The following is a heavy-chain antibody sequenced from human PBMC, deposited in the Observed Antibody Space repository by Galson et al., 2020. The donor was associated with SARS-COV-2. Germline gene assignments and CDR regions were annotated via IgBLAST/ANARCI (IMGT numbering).Heavy chain of an antibody. CDR3: ARVPAWGTFGCDY. V-gene: IGHV4-38-2*02. CDR1: GYSISSGYY. D-gene: IGHD2-2*01. J-gene: IGHJ4*02. CDR2: IYHSGST. Sequence: SETLSLTCTVSGYSISSGYYWGWIRQPPGKGLEWIGSIYHSGSTYYNPSLKSRVTISVDTSKNQFSLKLSSVTAADTAVYYCARVPAWGTFGCDYWGQGTLVTVSS.